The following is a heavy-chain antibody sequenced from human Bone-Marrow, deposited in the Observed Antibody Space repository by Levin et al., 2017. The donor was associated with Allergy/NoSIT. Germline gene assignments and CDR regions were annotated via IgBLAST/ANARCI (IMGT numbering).Heavy chain of an antibody. Sequence: SQTLSLTCIVSGVSISSDLYYWGWFRQSTGTGLEWIGSVYYRGTTYYNPSLESRATISVDTSKNQFSLKLTSLTAADMGIYYCARDDGGVWGQGTTVTVSS. CDR1: GVSISSDLYY. CDR2: VYYRGTT. CDR3: ARDDGGV. V-gene: IGHV4-39*07. J-gene: IGHJ6*02.